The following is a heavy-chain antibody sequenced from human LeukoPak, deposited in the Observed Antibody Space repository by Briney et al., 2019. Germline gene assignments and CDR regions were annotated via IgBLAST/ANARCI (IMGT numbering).Heavy chain of an antibody. D-gene: IGHD5-18*01. CDR3: AREGYSYGYDH. V-gene: IGHV3-21*01. CDR1: GFTFSSYS. CDR2: ISSSSSYI. J-gene: IGHJ5*02. Sequence: GGSLRLSCAASGFTFSSYSMNWVRQAPGKGLEWVSSISSSSSYIYYADSVKGRFTISRDNAKNSLFLQMNSLRAEDTAVYYCAREGYSYGYDHWGQGTLVTVSS.